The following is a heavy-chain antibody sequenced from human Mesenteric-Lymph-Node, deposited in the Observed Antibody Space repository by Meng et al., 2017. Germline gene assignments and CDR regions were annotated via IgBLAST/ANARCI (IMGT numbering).Heavy chain of an antibody. CDR3: GRWYFDS. D-gene: IGHD6-13*01. Sequence: GTPVQNPAVPVMVSCKTSASRFTTYAIHRVRQAPRQWLEWMGWSSVGDGNTTYSQIFPGRVTTTRDTSARKASMKLTSLRAEDTAVYYCGRWYFDSWGQGTLVTVSS. V-gene: IGHV1-3*01. CDR2: SSVGDGNT. J-gene: IGHJ4*02. CDR1: ASRFTTYA.